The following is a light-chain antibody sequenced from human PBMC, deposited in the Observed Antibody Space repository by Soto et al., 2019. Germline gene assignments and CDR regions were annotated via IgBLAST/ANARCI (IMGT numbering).Light chain of an antibody. CDR2: AAS. CDR3: QQLNNYPLT. Sequence: IQFAQSPSFLSASLGDRVTIPWRASQGIGSYLAWYQQKPGKAPRLLIYAASTLQSGVPSRFSGSGSDTEFTLTISSLQPEDFATYYCQQLNNYPLTFGGGTKVDI. V-gene: IGKV1-9*01. CDR1: QGIGSY. J-gene: IGKJ4*01.